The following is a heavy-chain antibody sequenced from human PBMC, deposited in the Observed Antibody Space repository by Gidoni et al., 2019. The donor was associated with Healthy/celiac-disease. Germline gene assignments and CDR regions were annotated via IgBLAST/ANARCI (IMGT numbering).Heavy chain of an antibody. Sequence: GLEWIGYIYYSGSTNYNPSLKSRVTISVDTSKNQFSLKLSSVTAADTSVYYCATRGEQLALDYWGQGTLVTVSS. V-gene: IGHV4-61*06. CDR2: IYYSGST. J-gene: IGHJ4*02. D-gene: IGHD6-6*01. CDR3: ATRGEQLALDY.